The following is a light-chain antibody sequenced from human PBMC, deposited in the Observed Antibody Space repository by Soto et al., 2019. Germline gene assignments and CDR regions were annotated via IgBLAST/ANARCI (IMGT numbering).Light chain of an antibody. CDR2: GAS. V-gene: IGKV3-20*01. J-gene: IGKJ2*01. Sequence: EIVLTQSPGTLSLSPGERATLSCRASQSVSSSYLAWYQQKPGQAPRLLIYGASRRATGIPDRFSGRESGTDFTLTITSLEPEDSAVYFCQQDASSPYTFAQGTKVDIK. CDR1: QSVSSSY. CDR3: QQDASSPYT.